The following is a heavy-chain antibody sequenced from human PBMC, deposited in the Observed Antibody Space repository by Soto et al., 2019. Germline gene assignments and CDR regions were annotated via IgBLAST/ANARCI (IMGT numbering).Heavy chain of an antibody. CDR3: AKASQEGVDNY. CDR2: ISYDGSNK. Sequence: QVQLVESGGGVVQPGRSLRLSCAASGFTFSSYGMHWVRQAPGKGLEWVAVISYDGSNKYYADSVKGRFTISRDNSKNTLYLQMNSLRAEDTAVYYCAKASQEGVDNYWGQGTLVTVSS. CDR1: GFTFSSYG. D-gene: IGHD3-3*01. V-gene: IGHV3-30*18. J-gene: IGHJ4*02.